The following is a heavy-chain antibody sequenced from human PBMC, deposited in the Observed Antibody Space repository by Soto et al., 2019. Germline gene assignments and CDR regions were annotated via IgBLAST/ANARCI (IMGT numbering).Heavy chain of an antibody. J-gene: IGHJ5*02. Sequence: PWWSMRLACAACGVTFSSYSMNWVRQAPGKGLEWVSYISSSSSTIYYADSVKGRFTISRDNAKNSLYLQMNSLRAEDTAVYYCARHPERIAQIGWFDPWGQGTLVTVSS. CDR2: ISSSSSTI. CDR1: GVTFSSYS. CDR3: ARHPERIAQIGWFDP. V-gene: IGHV3-48*01. D-gene: IGHD6-13*01.